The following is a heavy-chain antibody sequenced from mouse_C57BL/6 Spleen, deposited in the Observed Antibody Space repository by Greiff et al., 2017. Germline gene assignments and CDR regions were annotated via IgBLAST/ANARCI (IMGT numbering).Heavy chain of an antibody. D-gene: IGHD6-1*01. Sequence: QVQLQQSGAELVRPGASVTLSCKASGYTFTDYEMHWVKQTPVHGLEWIGAIDPETGGTAYNQKFKGKAILTADKSSSTAYMGLRSLTSEDSAVYYCTRSLHREFAYWGQGTLVTVSA. CDR3: TRSLHREFAY. J-gene: IGHJ3*01. CDR1: GYTFTDYE. CDR2: IDPETGGT. V-gene: IGHV1-15*01.